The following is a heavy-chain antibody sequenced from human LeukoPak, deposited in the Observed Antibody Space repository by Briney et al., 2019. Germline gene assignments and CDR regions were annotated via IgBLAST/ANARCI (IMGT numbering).Heavy chain of an antibody. D-gene: IGHD3-10*01. J-gene: IGHJ4*02. CDR3: ASSDLWFGELPDLYYFDY. V-gene: IGHV4-39*07. CDR1: GGSISSSSYY. Sequence: PSETLSLTCTVSGGSISSSSYYWGWIRQPPGTGLEWIGSIYYSGSTYYNPSLKSRVTISVDTSKNQFSLKLSSVTAADTAVYYCASSDLWFGELPDLYYFDYWGQGTLVTVSS. CDR2: IYYSGST.